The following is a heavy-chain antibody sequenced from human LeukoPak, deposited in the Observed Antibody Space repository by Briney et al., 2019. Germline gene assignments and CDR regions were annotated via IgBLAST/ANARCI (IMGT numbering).Heavy chain of an antibody. Sequence: SETLSLTCAVSGYSISSGYYWGWIRQPPGKGLEWIGSIYHSGSTYYNPSLKSRVTISVDTSKNQFSLKLSSVTAADTAVYYCARPRGSCSGGSCYYYFDYGGQGPLVTVSS. D-gene: IGHD2-15*01. J-gene: IGHJ4*02. V-gene: IGHV4-38-2*01. CDR3: ARPRGSCSGGSCYYYFDY. CDR1: GYSISSGYY. CDR2: IYHSGST.